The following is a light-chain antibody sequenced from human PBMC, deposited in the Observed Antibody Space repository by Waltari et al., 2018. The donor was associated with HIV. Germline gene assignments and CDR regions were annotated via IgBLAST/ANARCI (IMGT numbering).Light chain of an antibody. V-gene: IGKV4-1*01. CDR1: QNLFYSSNNKNY. Sequence: DMVLTQSPDSLAVSLGGRYTINCRSSQNLFYSSNNKNYLAWYQHKPGQPPKLLFYWASTRESGVPDRFSGSGSETNFTLTISSLQADDVAVYFCQQYYSTPPTFGQGTKLEI. CDR2: WAS. CDR3: QQYYSTPPT. J-gene: IGKJ2*01.